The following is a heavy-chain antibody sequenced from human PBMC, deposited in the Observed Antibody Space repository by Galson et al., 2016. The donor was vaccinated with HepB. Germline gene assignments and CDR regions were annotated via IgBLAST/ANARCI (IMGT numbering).Heavy chain of an antibody. D-gene: IGHD6-25*01. CDR1: GGSFSHYS. V-gene: IGHV4-34*01. J-gene: IGHJ4*02. CDR3: AIGSRLPGHDF. Sequence: ETLSLTCAVYGGSFSHYSWNWIRQSPGKGLEWIGEINHSGNTKYNSSLKNRVTISIDTSNNQFSLKVGSVTAADTAIYYCAIGSRLPGHDFWGQGTLVTVAS. CDR2: INHSGNT.